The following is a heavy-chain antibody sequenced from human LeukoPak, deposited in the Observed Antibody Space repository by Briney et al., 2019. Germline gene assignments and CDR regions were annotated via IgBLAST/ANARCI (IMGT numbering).Heavy chain of an antibody. V-gene: IGHV4-34*01. CDR2: INHSGST. CDR3: ARGRGGYSYGYSGLGYYFDY. Sequence: SETLSLTCAVHGGSFRGYYWSWIRQPPGKGQQWLGEINHSGSTNYNPSLKSRVTISVDTSKHQCSLKLSAVTAADTAVYYCARGRGGYSYGYSGLGYYFDYWGQGTLVTVSS. J-gene: IGHJ4*02. CDR1: GGSFRGYY. D-gene: IGHD5-18*01.